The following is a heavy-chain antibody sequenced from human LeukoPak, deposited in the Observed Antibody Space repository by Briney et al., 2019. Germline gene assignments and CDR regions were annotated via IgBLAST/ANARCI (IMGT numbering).Heavy chain of an antibody. D-gene: IGHD1-26*01. CDR1: GGSISSYY. J-gene: IGHJ3*02. CDR2: IYSSGST. Sequence: SETLSLTCTVSGGSISSYYWSWIRQPAGKGLEWIGRIYSSGSTNYNASLKSRVTMSVDTSRNQFSLKLSSVTAADTAVYYCARESGSYYVLDAFDIWGQGTMVTVSS. V-gene: IGHV4-4*07. CDR3: ARESGSYYVLDAFDI.